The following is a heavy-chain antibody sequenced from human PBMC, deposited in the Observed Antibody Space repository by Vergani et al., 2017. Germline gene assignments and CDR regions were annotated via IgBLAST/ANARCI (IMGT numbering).Heavy chain of an antibody. J-gene: IGHJ4*02. Sequence: VQLVESGGGLVKPGSSVKVSCKASGGTFSSYAISWVRQAPGQGLEWMGRIIPIFGTATYAQKFQGRVTITADESTSTAYMELSSLRSEDTAVYYCARDDGGNINYWGQGTLVTVSS. CDR3: ARDDGGNINY. D-gene: IGHD4-23*01. CDR2: IIPIFGTA. V-gene: IGHV1-69*01. CDR1: GGTFSSYA.